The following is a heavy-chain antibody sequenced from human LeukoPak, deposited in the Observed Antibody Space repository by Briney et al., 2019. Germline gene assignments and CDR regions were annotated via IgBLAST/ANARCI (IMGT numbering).Heavy chain of an antibody. CDR3: AKYSGSSSWYGSTTTDY. CDR1: GFTFSSYA. CDR2: ISGSGGST. D-gene: IGHD6-13*01. J-gene: IGHJ4*02. V-gene: IGHV3-23*01. Sequence: GGSLRLPCAASGFTFSSYAMSWVRQAPGKGLEWVSAISGSGGSTYYADSVKGRFTISRDSSKNTLYRQMNSLRAEDTAVYYCAKYSGSSSWYGSTTTDYWGQGTLVTVFS.